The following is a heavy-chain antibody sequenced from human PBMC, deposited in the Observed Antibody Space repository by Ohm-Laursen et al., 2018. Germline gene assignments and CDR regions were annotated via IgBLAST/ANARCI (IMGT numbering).Heavy chain of an antibody. J-gene: IGHJ4*02. Sequence: GTLSLTCTVTGGSISSYYWSWIRQPPGKGLEWIGYIYYSGSTNYNPSLKSRVTISVDTSKNQFSLKLSSVTAADTAAYYCAAGYSSSWHYFDYWGQGTLVTVSS. D-gene: IGHD6-13*01. V-gene: IGHV4-59*01. CDR3: AAGYSSSWHYFDY. CDR2: IYYSGST. CDR1: GGSISSYY.